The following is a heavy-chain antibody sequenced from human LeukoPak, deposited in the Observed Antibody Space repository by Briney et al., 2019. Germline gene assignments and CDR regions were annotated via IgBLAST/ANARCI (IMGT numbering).Heavy chain of an antibody. CDR2: FDPEDGET. Sequence: ASVKVSCKVSGYALTELSMHWVRQAPGKGLEWMGGFDPEDGETIYAQKFQGRVTMTEDTSTDTAYMELSSLRSEDTAVYYCARDNFFDPDYYDRSPGSIMDYWGQGTLVTVSS. CDR1: GYALTELS. D-gene: IGHD3-22*01. J-gene: IGHJ4*02. V-gene: IGHV1-24*01. CDR3: ARDNFFDPDYYDRSPGSIMDY.